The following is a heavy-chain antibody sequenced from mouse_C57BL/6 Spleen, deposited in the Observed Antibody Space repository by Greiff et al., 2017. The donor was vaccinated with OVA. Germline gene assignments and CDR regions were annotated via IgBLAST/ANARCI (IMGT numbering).Heavy chain of an antibody. CDR2: IDPSDSYT. CDR3: VYYGNPAWCAY. D-gene: IGHD2-1*01. V-gene: IGHV1-69*01. Sequence: QVQLQQPGAELVMPGASVKLSCKASGYTFTSYWMHWVKQRPGQGLEWIGEIDPSDSYTNYNPKFKGKSTLTVDKSSSTAYMQLSSLTSEDSAVYYCVYYGNPAWCAYWGQGTLVTVSA. J-gene: IGHJ3*01. CDR1: GYTFTSYW.